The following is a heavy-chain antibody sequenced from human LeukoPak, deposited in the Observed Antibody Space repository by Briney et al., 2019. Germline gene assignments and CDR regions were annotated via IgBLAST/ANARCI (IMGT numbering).Heavy chain of an antibody. CDR3: ARERYATIYYYYYGMDV. J-gene: IGHJ6*02. CDR1: GGTFSSYA. CDR2: TIPILGIA. D-gene: IGHD5-12*01. Sequence: SVKVSCKASGGTFSSYAISWVRQAPGQGLEWMGRTIPILGIANYAQKFQGRVTITADKSTSTAYMELSSLRSEDTAVYYCARERYATIYYYYYGMDVWGQGTTVTVSS. V-gene: IGHV1-69*04.